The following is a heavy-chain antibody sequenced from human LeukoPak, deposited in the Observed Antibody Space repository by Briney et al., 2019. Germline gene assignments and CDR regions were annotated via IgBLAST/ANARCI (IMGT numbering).Heavy chain of an antibody. CDR3: AKDRCGGDCYPAFDY. CDR1: GFTFSSYG. CDR2: ISYDGSNK. D-gene: IGHD2-21*02. V-gene: IGHV3-30*18. J-gene: IGHJ4*02. Sequence: GGSLRLSCAASGFTFSSYGMHWVRQAPGKGLEWVAVISYDGSNKYYADSVKGRFTISRDNSKNALYLQMNSLRAEDTAVYYRAKDRCGGDCYPAFDYWGQGTLVTVSS.